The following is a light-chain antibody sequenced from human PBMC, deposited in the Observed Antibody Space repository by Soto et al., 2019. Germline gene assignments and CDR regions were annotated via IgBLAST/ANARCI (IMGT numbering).Light chain of an antibody. CDR2: AAS. J-gene: IGKJ4*01. Sequence: DIQLTPYPYFLSASVGDRVTITCRALPGITTSLAWYHQKPGKAPNLLIYAASTLQGGVPSRFSGSGSGTDFTLTISSLQPEDVATDYCQQLTSNPLTFGGGTKVEIK. V-gene: IGKV1-9*01. CDR1: PGITTS. CDR3: QQLTSNPLT.